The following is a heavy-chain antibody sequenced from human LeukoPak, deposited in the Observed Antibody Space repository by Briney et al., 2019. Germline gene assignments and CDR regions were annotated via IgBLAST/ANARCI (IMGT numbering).Heavy chain of an antibody. CDR1: GGSMSNYY. J-gene: IGHJ2*01. V-gene: IGHV4-4*07. CDR3: ARLGYNDYVARYFDL. CDR2: IYTSGST. D-gene: IGHD5-24*01. Sequence: SETLSLTCSVSGGSMSNYYWTWIRQPAGKGLERIGRIYTSGSTNYSSSLKSRVTMSIDTPKTQFSLKLSSVTAADTAVYYCARLGYNDYVARYFDLWGRGTLVTVSS.